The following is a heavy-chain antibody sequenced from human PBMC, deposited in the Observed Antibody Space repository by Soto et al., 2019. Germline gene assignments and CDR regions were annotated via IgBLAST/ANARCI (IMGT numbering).Heavy chain of an antibody. CDR1: GYTLTGDG. J-gene: IGHJ4*02. Sequence: ASVKGACKSSGYTLTGDGISWVRQANGQGLEWMGWISAYNGNTNYAQKLQGRVTMTTDTSTSTAYMELRSLRSDDTAVYYCARAGTSIAAAGDFDYWGQGTLVTVSS. CDR2: ISAYNGNT. CDR3: ARAGTSIAAAGDFDY. D-gene: IGHD6-13*01. V-gene: IGHV1-18*01.